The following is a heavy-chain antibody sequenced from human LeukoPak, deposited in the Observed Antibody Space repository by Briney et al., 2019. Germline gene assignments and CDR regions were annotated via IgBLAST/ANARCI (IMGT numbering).Heavy chain of an antibody. CDR1: GFTFSSYS. Sequence: PGGSLRLSCAASGFTFSSYSMNWVRQAPGKGLEWVSSISSSSSYIYYADSVKGRFTISRDNAKNSLYLQMNSLRAEDTAVYYCARVRITMLPGGMDVWGQGTTVTVSS. J-gene: IGHJ6*02. CDR2: ISSSSSYI. D-gene: IGHD3-10*01. CDR3: ARVRITMLPGGMDV. V-gene: IGHV3-21*01.